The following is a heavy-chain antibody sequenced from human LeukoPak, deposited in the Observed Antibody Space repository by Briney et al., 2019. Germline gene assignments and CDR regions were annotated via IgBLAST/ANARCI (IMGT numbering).Heavy chain of an antibody. CDR2: IKSKTDGGTT. D-gene: IGHD3-10*01. V-gene: IGHV3-15*01. Sequence: PGGSLRLSCAASGFTFSNAWMSWVRQAPGKGLEWVGRIKSKTDGGTTDYAAPVKGRFTISRDDSKNTLYLQMNSLKTEDTAVYYCTTGPLWFGELELPGGHSYYYYYGMDVWGKGTTVTVSS. J-gene: IGHJ6*04. CDR3: TTGPLWFGELELPGGHSYYYYYGMDV. CDR1: GFTFSNAW.